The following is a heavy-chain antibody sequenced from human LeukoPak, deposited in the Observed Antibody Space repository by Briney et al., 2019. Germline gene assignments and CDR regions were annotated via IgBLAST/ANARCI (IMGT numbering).Heavy chain of an antibody. D-gene: IGHD3-16*01. J-gene: IGHJ4*02. CDR2: ISPNSGNT. V-gene: IGHV1-8*01. Sequence: ASVKVSCKASAYTFTSYHINWVRQATGQGLEWMGWISPNSGNTDYAQKFQGRVTMTRDTSINTAYMELSSLRSEDTAVYYCARGVGDLGDYWGQGTLVNVSS. CDR1: AYTFTSYH. CDR3: ARGVGDLGDY.